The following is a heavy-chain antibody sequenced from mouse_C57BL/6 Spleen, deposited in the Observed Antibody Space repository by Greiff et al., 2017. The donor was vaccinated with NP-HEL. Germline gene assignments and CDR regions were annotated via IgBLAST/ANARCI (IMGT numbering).Heavy chain of an antibody. CDR1: GFTFSSYA. D-gene: IGHD4-1*01. J-gene: IGHJ2*01. Sequence: EVQGVESGGGLVKPGGSLKLSCAASGFTFSSYAMSWVRQTPEKRLEWVATISDGGSYTYYPDNVKGRFTISRDNAKNNLYLQMSHLKSEDTAMYYCGRNWADDWGKGTTLTVSS. CDR2: ISDGGSYT. CDR3: GRNWADD. V-gene: IGHV5-4*01.